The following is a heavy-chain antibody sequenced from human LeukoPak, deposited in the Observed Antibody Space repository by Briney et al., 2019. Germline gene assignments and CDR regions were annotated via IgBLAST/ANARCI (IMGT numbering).Heavy chain of an antibody. CDR1: GFTFTSFA. CDR2: ISRSGVAT. J-gene: IGHJ4*02. Sequence: GGTLRLSCAASGFTFTSFAMSWVRQAPGKGLEWASTISRSGVATYYANSVKGRFTISRDNSKNTVYLQMNSLRAEDTAIYYCAKHSHDGSAPYYEVQLDYWGQGTLVTVSS. V-gene: IGHV3-23*01. D-gene: IGHD3-22*01. CDR3: AKHSHDGSAPYYEVQLDY.